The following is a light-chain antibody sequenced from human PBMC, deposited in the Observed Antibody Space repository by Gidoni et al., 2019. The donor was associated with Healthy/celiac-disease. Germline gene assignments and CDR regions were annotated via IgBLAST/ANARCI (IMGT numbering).Light chain of an antibody. J-gene: IGKJ4*01. CDR1: QSISSY. CDR3: QQSYSTPS. V-gene: IGKV1-39*01. Sequence: DNQMTQSPSSLSASAGDRVTITCRASQSISSYLNWYQQKPGKAPKLLIYAASSLQSGVPSRFSGSGSGTDFTLTISSLQPEDFATYYCQQSYSTPSFGGGTKVEIK. CDR2: AAS.